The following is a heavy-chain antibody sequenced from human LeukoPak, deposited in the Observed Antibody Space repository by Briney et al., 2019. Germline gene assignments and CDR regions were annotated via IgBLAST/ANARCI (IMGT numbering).Heavy chain of an antibody. CDR1: GYTFTSYG. V-gene: IGHV1-18*01. J-gene: IGHJ4*02. D-gene: IGHD3-3*01. Sequence: APVKVSCKASGYTFTSYGISWVRQAPGQGLEWMGWISAYNGNTNYAQKFQGRVTMTTDTSTSTAYMELRSLRSDDTAVYYCARDKLSRFLEWLFPLDYWGQGTLVTVS. CDR2: ISAYNGNT. CDR3: ARDKLSRFLEWLFPLDY.